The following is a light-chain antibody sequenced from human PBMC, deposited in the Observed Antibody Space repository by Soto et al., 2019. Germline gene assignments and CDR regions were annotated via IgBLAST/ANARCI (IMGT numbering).Light chain of an antibody. CDR3: QQYYSFPLT. J-gene: IGKJ4*01. Sequence: DIQLTQSPSFLPASVGDRVTITCRASQGISSYLAWYQQKPGKAPKLLIYAASTLQSGVPSRFSGIGSGTDFTLTISCLQSEDFATYYCQQYYSFPLTFGGGTKVDIK. CDR1: QGISSY. V-gene: IGKV1-9*01. CDR2: AAS.